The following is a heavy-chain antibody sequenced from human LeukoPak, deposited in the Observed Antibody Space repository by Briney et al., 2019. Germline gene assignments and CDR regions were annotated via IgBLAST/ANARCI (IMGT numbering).Heavy chain of an antibody. D-gene: IGHD1-7*01. Sequence: GGSLRLSCTASGFTFSSYAMSWVRQAPGRGLEWVSAISGSGGSTYYADSVKGRFTISRDNSKNTLYLQMNSLRAEDTAVYYCAKRRGLELLYYYYMDVWGKGTTVTVSS. CDR1: GFTFSSYA. V-gene: IGHV3-23*01. CDR3: AKRRGLELLYYYYMDV. J-gene: IGHJ6*03. CDR2: ISGSGGST.